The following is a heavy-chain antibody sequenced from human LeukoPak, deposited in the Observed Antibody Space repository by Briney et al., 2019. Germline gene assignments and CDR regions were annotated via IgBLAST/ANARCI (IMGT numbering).Heavy chain of an antibody. Sequence: GGSLRLSCAASGFTFSSYSMNRVRQAPGKGLEWVSSISSSSSYIYYADSVRGRFTISRDNAKNSLYLQMNSLRAEDTAVYCCRVCVTRGFDYWGQGTLVTVSS. J-gene: IGHJ4*02. D-gene: IGHD4-17*01. CDR2: ISSSSSYI. V-gene: IGHV3-21*01. CDR3: RVCVTRGFDY. CDR1: GFTFSSYS.